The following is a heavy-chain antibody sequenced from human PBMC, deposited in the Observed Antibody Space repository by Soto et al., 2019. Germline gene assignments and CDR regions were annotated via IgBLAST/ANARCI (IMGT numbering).Heavy chain of an antibody. CDR2: IYPSDSDT. D-gene: IGHD3-3*01. CDR1: GYSFAGYW. J-gene: IGHJ4*02. Sequence: PGESLKISCKGSGYSFAGYWIAWVRQMPCKGLELMGIIYPSDSDTRYRPSFQGQVTISADKSISSAYLQWSSLRASDTAMYYCARGGVSTRTFDYWGQGTPVTVSS. V-gene: IGHV5-51*01. CDR3: ARGGVSTRTFDY.